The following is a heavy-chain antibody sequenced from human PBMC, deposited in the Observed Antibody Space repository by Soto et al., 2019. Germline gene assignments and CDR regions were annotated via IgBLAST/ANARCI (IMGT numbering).Heavy chain of an antibody. CDR1: GFTFTTFG. CDR3: AKDLQAYGDYNYYYYGMDV. Sequence: QVQLVESGGGVVQPGGSPRLSCTASGFTFTTFGIHWVRQAPGKGLEWVALISYDGHNKYYSDSVKGRFTISRDNYKNTLSLQMNSLRAEDTAVYYCAKDLQAYGDYNYYYYGMDVWGQGTTVSVSS. CDR2: ISYDGHNK. D-gene: IGHD4-17*01. V-gene: IGHV3-30*18. J-gene: IGHJ6*02.